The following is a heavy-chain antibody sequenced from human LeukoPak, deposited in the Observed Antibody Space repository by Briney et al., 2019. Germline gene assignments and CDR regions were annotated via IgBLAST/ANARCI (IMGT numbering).Heavy chain of an antibody. J-gene: IGHJ5*02. D-gene: IGHD3-22*01. CDR3: ARDSTSDYYDSSGYLYWFDP. Sequence: SETLSLTCTVSGYSISNGYYWGWIRQPPGKGLEFIGSVYHGGNTYYKASLKSRVTISLDTSKNQFSLKLSSVTAADTAVYYCARDSTSDYYDSSGYLYWFDPWGQGTLVTVSS. CDR2: VYHGGNT. V-gene: IGHV4-38-2*02. CDR1: GYSISNGYY.